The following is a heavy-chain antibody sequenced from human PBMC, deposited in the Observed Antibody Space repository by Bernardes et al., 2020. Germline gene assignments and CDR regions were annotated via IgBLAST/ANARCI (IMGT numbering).Heavy chain of an antibody. CDR2: ISGSAGGR. J-gene: IGHJ4*02. D-gene: IGHD4-17*01. Sequence: GGSLRLSCAASGFTFRTYAMSWVRQAPGKGLEWVSAISGSAGGRDYADSVKGRFTISRDNSKNTLYLQMNSLRAEDTAVYYCGKLHDYGDYGDYRGQGTRVTVSS. CDR3: GKLHDYGDYGDY. V-gene: IGHV3-23*01. CDR1: GFTFRTYA.